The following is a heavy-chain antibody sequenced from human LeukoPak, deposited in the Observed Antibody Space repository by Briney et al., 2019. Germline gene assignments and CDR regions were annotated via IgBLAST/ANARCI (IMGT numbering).Heavy chain of an antibody. CDR1: GSIITSYW. CDR2: IYPGDSDT. J-gene: IGHJ4*02. V-gene: IGHV5-51*01. D-gene: IGHD6-19*01. CDR3: ARRGSGSHMPGY. Sequence: GASLKISCKCSGSIITSYWIGWVRQLPGKGLEWMGIIYPGDSDTRYSPSLQGQVTISADKSISTAYLQWGSLKASDTAMYYCARRGSGSHMPGYWGQGTLVTVSS.